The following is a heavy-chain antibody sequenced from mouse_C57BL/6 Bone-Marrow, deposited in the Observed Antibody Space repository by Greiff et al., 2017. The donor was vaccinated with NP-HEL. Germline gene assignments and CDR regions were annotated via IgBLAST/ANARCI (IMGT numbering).Heavy chain of an antibody. V-gene: IGHV1-69*01. D-gene: IGHD2-1*01. CDR3: AGNYDYAMDY. CDR2: IDPSDSYT. CDR1: GYTFTSYW. J-gene: IGHJ4*01. Sequence: VQLQQPGAELVMPGASVKLSCKASGYTFTSYWMHWVKQRPGQGLEWIGEIDPSDSYTNYNQKFKGKSKVTVDKSARTAYMQLSSLTSEDSAVYYCAGNYDYAMDYWGQGTSVTVSS.